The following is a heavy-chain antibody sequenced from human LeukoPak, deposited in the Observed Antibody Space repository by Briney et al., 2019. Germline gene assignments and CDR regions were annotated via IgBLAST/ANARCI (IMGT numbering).Heavy chain of an antibody. D-gene: IGHD2-15*01. CDR3: ARRLVVAATPYFDH. Sequence: GESLKISCKGSGYSITTDWIGWVRQTPGKGLEWMGIVYLGDSDTRYSPSFQGQVTISADKSISTAYLQWSSLKASDTAMYYCARRLVVAATPYFDHWGQGTLVTVSS. CDR1: GYSITTDW. V-gene: IGHV5-51*01. J-gene: IGHJ4*02. CDR2: VYLGDSDT.